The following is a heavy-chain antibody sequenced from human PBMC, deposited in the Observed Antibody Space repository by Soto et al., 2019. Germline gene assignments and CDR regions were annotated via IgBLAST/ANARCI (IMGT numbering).Heavy chain of an antibody. CDR3: ARDGGAYGSGSYYKYNWFDP. J-gene: IGHJ5*02. Sequence: PSETLSLTCTVSGGSISSYYWSWIRQPPGKGLEWIGYIYYSGSTNYNPSLKSRVTISVDTSKNQFSLKLSSVTAADTAVYYCARDGGAYGSGSYYKYNWFDPWGQGTLVTVSS. D-gene: IGHD3-10*01. CDR1: GGSISSYY. V-gene: IGHV4-59*01. CDR2: IYYSGST.